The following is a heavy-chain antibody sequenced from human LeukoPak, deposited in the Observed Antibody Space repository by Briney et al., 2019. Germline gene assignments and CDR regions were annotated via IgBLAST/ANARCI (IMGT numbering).Heavy chain of an antibody. V-gene: IGHV4-34*01. CDR3: ARVPLWWLTPFDF. D-gene: IGHD5-12*01. CDR1: GGSLSPHY. J-gene: IGHJ4*02. Sequence: SETLSLTCAVSGGSLSPHYWSWIRRPLGKGLEWIGEINNRGTTNYSPSLRGRATISVDTSKNQFSLRLTSVTAADTAMYYCARVPLWWLTPFDFWGQGTLATVSS. CDR2: INNRGTT.